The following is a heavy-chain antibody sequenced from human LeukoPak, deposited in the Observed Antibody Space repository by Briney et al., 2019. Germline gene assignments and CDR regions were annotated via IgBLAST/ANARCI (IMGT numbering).Heavy chain of an antibody. CDR2: IIPIFGTA. V-gene: IGHV1-69*13. Sequence: ASVKVSCKTSGGTFNNSAISWVRQAPGQGLEWMGGIIPIFGTANYAQKFQGRVTITADESTSTAYMELSSLRSEDTAVYYCARDSGDSSGYYYPYFDYWGQGTLVTVSS. CDR1: GGTFNNSA. J-gene: IGHJ4*02. D-gene: IGHD3-22*01. CDR3: ARDSGDSSGYYYPYFDY.